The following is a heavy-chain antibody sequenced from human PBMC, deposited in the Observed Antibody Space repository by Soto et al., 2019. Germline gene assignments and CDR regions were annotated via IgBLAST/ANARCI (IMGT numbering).Heavy chain of an antibody. CDR3: ARGQEVVAHFFDS. V-gene: IGHV3-13*04. CDR1: GFTFSKFD. Sequence: TGGSLRLSCEASGFTFSKFDMHWVRQPTGKGLEWVSTIGISGDTYYAVSVKGRFTISRDNAKNSLSLQMNSLRAGDTALYFCARGQEVVAHFFDSWGQGTQVTVSS. CDR2: IGISGDT. J-gene: IGHJ4*02. D-gene: IGHD2-21*01.